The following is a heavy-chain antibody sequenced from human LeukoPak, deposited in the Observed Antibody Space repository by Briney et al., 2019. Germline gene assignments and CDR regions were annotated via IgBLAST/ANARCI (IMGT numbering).Heavy chain of an antibody. CDR2: IIPIFGTA. D-gene: IGHD2-21*01. V-gene: IGHV1-69*13. Sequence: GASVKVSCKASGGTFSSYAISWVRQAPGQGLEWMGGIIPIFGTASYAQKFQGRVTITADDSTSTAYMELSSLRSEDTAVYYCAACGGDCYPAYAFDIWGQGTMVTVSS. CDR3: AACGGDCYPAYAFDI. J-gene: IGHJ3*02. CDR1: GGTFSSYA.